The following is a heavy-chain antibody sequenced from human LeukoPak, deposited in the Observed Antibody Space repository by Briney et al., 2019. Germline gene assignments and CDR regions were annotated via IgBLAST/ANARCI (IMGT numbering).Heavy chain of an antibody. Sequence: PGGSLRLSCAASGFTFSSYAMSWVRQAPGKGLEWVSSISDSGSGTYYADSVKGRFTISRDNSKNTLYLHMNSLRADDTAVYYCAKDLKNIAAYYFDYWGQGTLVTVS. CDR3: AKDLKNIAAYYFDY. D-gene: IGHD6-13*01. J-gene: IGHJ4*02. CDR1: GFTFSSYA. CDR2: ISDSGSGT. V-gene: IGHV3-23*01.